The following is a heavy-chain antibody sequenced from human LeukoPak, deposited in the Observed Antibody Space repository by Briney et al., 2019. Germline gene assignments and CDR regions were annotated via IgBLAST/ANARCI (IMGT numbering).Heavy chain of an antibody. J-gene: IGHJ5*02. Sequence: SETLSLTCTVSGGSINSGGYYWSWIRQPPGKGLEWIGEINHSGSTNYNPSLKSRVTISVDTSKNQFSLKLSSVTAADTAVYYCARRKSIAAAGRWNWFDPWGQGTLVTVSS. CDR3: ARRKSIAAAGRWNWFDP. CDR1: GGSINSGGYY. D-gene: IGHD6-13*01. CDR2: INHSGST. V-gene: IGHV4-34*01.